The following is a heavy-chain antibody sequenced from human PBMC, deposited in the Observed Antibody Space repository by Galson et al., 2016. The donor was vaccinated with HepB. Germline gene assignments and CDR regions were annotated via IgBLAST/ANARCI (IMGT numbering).Heavy chain of an antibody. CDR1: GDSMTGFY. V-gene: IGHV4-59*01. CDR3: ARESWGSYAFDV. Sequence: LSLTCTVSGDSMTGFYWSWIRQPPGKGLEWIAYIYYGESTNYNPSLKSRVTISIDTSKSQFSLKLSSVTAADTAIYYCARESWGSYAFDVWGQGTMVIVSS. D-gene: IGHD3-16*01. CDR2: IYYGEST. J-gene: IGHJ3*01.